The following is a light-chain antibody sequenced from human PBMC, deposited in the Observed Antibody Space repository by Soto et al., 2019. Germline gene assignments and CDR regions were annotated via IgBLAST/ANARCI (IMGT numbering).Light chain of an antibody. CDR3: AAWDDSLNGGV. V-gene: IGLV1-44*01. CDR2: TNN. CDR1: SSNIGSNT. Sequence: QLVLTQPPSASGTPGQRVTISCSGSSSNIGSNTVNWYQQVTGTAPKLLIHTNNERPSGVPDRFSGSKSGTSASLAISRLQSEDEADYYCAAWDDSLNGGVFGGGTKLTVL. J-gene: IGLJ3*02.